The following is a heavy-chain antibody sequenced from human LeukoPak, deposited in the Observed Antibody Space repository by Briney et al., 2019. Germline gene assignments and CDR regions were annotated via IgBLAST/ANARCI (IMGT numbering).Heavy chain of an antibody. CDR1: GGSFSGYY. V-gene: IGHV4-34*01. D-gene: IGHD6-19*01. Sequence: SETLSLTCAVYGGSFSGYYWSWIRQPPGKGLEWIGEINHSGSTNYNPSLKSRVTISVDTSKNQFSLKLSSVTAADTAVYYCARVAAVAGLGYWGQGTLVTVSP. CDR2: INHSGST. CDR3: ARVAAVAGLGY. J-gene: IGHJ4*02.